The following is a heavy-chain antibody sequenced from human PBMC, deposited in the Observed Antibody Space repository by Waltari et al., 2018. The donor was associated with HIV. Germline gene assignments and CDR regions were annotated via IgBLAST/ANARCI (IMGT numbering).Heavy chain of an antibody. CDR2: FIPIFGSP. CDR1: GGSFSNYA. CDR3: ATGDGRNFGVVREYYHYGMDV. Sequence: QVQIVQSGAGVKKPGSSVKVSCEASGGSFSNYAVSRRRQVPGQGLEWLGGFIPIFGSPDYSQKFHGRLTIVADESINTAYMELSSLTSEDTAVYYCATGDGRNFGVVREYYHYGMDVWGQGTTVTVSS. J-gene: IGHJ6*02. V-gene: IGHV1-69*01. D-gene: IGHD3-3*01.